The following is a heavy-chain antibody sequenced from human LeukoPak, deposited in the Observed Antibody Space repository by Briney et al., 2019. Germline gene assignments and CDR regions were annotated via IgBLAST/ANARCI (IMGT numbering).Heavy chain of an antibody. Sequence: PGGSLRLSCAVSGFTFSSYAMSWVRQAPGKGLEWVSGISGGGGRTYYADSVKGRFTASRDNSNNTMYLQMSSLRVDDTAVYYCANGLLRGEYWAQGTPVTVSS. D-gene: IGHD4-17*01. CDR2: ISGGGGRT. J-gene: IGHJ4*02. CDR1: GFTFSSYA. CDR3: ANGLLRGEY. V-gene: IGHV3-23*01.